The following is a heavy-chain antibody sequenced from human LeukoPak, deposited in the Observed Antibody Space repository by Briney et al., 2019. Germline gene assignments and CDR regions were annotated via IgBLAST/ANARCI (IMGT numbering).Heavy chain of an antibody. Sequence: PSETLSLTCAVYGGPFSGYYWSWIRQPPGKGLEWIGEINHSGSANYNPSLKSRVTISVGMSKNQFSLKLNSVTAADTAVYYCARARGDYYDSSGYYSAFDYWGQGTLVTVSS. CDR2: INHSGSA. V-gene: IGHV4-34*01. CDR3: ARARGDYYDSSGYYSAFDY. J-gene: IGHJ4*02. D-gene: IGHD3-22*01. CDR1: GGPFSGYY.